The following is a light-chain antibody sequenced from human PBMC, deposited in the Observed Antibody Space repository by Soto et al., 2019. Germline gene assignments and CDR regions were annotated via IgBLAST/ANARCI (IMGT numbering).Light chain of an antibody. CDR2: DDN. CDR3: QSYDNSLSGVI. V-gene: IGLV1-40*01. J-gene: IGLJ2*01. CDR1: SSNIGAGFN. Sequence: QSVLTQPPSVSGAPGQRVTLSCTGSSSNIGAGFNVHWYQQFPGTAPKLLIYDDNHRPSGVPDRFSGSKSGTSASLAITGLQAEDEGDYYCQSYDNSLSGVIFGGGTKLTVL.